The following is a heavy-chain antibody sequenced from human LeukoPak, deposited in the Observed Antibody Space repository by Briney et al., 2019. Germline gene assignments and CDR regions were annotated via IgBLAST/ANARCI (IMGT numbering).Heavy chain of an antibody. V-gene: IGHV3-53*04. J-gene: IGHJ4*02. Sequence: GGSLRLYCAASGFTVSSNYMSWVRPAPGKGLEWVSVFYIGGSTYYADSVKGRFTISRQNSKNTLYLQMNSLRAEDTAVYYCAREVYDSSGYHFDYWGQGTLVTVSS. D-gene: IGHD3-22*01. CDR3: AREVYDSSGYHFDY. CDR2: FYIGGST. CDR1: GFTVSSNY.